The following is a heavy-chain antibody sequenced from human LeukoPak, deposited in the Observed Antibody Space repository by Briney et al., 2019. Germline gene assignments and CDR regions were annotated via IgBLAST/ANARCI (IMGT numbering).Heavy chain of an antibody. V-gene: IGHV4-61*08. CDR1: GGSISSGDYY. D-gene: IGHD3-10*01. CDR3: ARVTHYYDSGSYPY. CDR2: IYYSGST. J-gene: IGHJ4*02. Sequence: SETLSLTCTVSGGSISSGDYYWSWIRQPPGKGLEWIGYIYYSGSTNYNPSLKSRATISVDTSKNQFSLKLSSVTAADTAVYYCARVTHYYDSGSYPYWGQGTLVTVSS.